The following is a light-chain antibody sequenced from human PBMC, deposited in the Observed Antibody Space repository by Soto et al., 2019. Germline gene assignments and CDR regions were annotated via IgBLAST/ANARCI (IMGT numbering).Light chain of an antibody. Sequence: HSALTQPASVSGSPGQTITISCTGTSSDVGGYNYLSWYQQHPGKAPKFMIYEVTNRPSGVSNRFSGSKSGNTASLTISGLQAEDAADYFCSSYTTSGTPVFGGGTKLTVL. CDR2: EVT. V-gene: IGLV2-14*01. J-gene: IGLJ3*02. CDR1: SSDVGGYNY. CDR3: SSYTTSGTPV.